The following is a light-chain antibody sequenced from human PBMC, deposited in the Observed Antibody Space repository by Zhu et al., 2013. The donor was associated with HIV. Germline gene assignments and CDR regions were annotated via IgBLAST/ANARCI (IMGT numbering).Light chain of an antibody. V-gene: IGKV3-15*01. CDR2: RAS. CDR1: QSVSSSY. Sequence: EIVLTQSPGTLSLSPGERATLSCRASQSVSSSYLAWYQQKPGQAPRLLIYRASTRATGVPARFSGSGSGTEFTLTISSLQSEDFTLYYCQQYNDWPPWTFGQGTKVEIK. CDR3: QQYNDWPPWT. J-gene: IGKJ1*01.